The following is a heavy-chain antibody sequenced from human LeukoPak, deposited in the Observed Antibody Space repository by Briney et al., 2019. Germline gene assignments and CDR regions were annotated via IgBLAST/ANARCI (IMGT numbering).Heavy chain of an antibody. J-gene: IGHJ4*02. CDR1: GYTFTGYY. CDR2: INPNSGGT. CDR3: ARGGMRYSYEGNFDY. V-gene: IGHV1-2*02. Sequence: ASVKVSCKASGYTFTGYYMHWVRQAPGQGLEWMGWINPNSGGTNYAQKFQGRVTMTRDTSISTAYMELSSLRSNDTAVYYCARGGMRYSYEGNFDYWGQGTLVTVSS. D-gene: IGHD5-18*01.